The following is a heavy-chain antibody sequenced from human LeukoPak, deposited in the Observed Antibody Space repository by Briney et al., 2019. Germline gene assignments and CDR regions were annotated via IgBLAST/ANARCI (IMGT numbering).Heavy chain of an antibody. CDR3: VKASGGYNYGEDYYYYGMDV. CDR1: GFTFSSYG. D-gene: IGHD5-18*01. J-gene: IGHJ6*02. Sequence: GGSPRLSCAASGFTFSSYGMHWVRQAPGKGLEWVAVISYDGSNKYYADSVKGRFTISRDDSKNTLYLQMNSLSAEDRAVYYCVKASGGYNYGEDYYYYGMDVWGQGTTVTVSS. CDR2: ISYDGSNK. V-gene: IGHV3-30*18.